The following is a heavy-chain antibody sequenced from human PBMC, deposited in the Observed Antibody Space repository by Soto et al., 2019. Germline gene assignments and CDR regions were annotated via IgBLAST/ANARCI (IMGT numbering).Heavy chain of an antibody. CDR2: VYYSGST. CDR1: GASISSSY. CDR3: ARGYYDSRGQSNTFDI. Sequence: SETLSLTCTVSGASISSSYWSWIRQSPGKGLEWIGYVYYSGSTNYNPSLKSRVTISVDTSKNQFSLKLSSVTAADTAVYYCARGYYDSRGQSNTFDIWGQGTMVTVS. J-gene: IGHJ3*02. V-gene: IGHV4-59*01. D-gene: IGHD3-22*01.